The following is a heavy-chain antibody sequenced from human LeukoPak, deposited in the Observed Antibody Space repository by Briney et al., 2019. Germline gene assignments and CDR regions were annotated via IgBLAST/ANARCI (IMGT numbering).Heavy chain of an antibody. CDR3: AKAKNYDFWGGYIYRLGFDY. CDR2: LCGSGGST. D-gene: IGHD3/OR15-3a*01. J-gene: IGHJ4*02. V-gene: IGHV3-23*01. CDR1: GFMFNSHV. Sequence: GGCLSLSWLASGFMFNSHVMRWVRQAPGKGRGWVSRLCGSGGSTYYGDSGKDRSTISRYNYTHTLYLQMNSLRAEQTAVHYCAKAKNYDFWGGYIYRLGFDYWGPGTLVTVSS.